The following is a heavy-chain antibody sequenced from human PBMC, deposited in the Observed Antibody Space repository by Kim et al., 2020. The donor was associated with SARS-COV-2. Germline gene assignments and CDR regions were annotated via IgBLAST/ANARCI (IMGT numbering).Heavy chain of an antibody. J-gene: IGHJ4*02. Sequence: GGSLRLSCTTSGLNFGDYAMIWFRQAPGKGLEWVAFIRSQRYGETTEYAASVKGRFTISRDDSKRIAYLQMNGLKTEDTAIYYCSSGPYYYDSGAYYHDYWGQGTLVTVSS. CDR3: SSGPYYYDSGAYYHDY. CDR1: GLNFGDYA. D-gene: IGHD3-22*01. CDR2: IRSQRYGETT. V-gene: IGHV3-49*03.